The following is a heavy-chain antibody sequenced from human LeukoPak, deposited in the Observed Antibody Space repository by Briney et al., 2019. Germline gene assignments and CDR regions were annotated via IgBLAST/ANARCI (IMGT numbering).Heavy chain of an antibody. CDR2: ISAYNGNT. V-gene: IGHV1-18*04. CDR1: GYTFTGYY. Sequence: ASVKVSCKASGYTFTGYYMHWVRQAPGQGLEWMGWISAYNGNTNYAQKLQGRVTMTTDTSTSTAYMELRSLRSDDTAVYYCARAGVPAAIPFDPWGQGTLVTVSS. J-gene: IGHJ5*02. CDR3: ARAGVPAAIPFDP. D-gene: IGHD2-2*02.